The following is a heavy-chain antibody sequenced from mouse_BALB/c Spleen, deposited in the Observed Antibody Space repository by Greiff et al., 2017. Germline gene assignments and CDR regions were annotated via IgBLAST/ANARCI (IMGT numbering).Heavy chain of an antibody. CDR2: ISNGGGST. D-gene: IGHD1-1*01. CDR3: ARHYYGSSYPFAY. Sequence: DVMLVESGGGLVQPGGSLKLSCAASGFTFSSYTMSWVRQTPEKRLEWVAYISNGGGSTYYPDTVKGRFTISRDNAKNTLYLQMSSLKSEDTAMYYCARHYYGSSYPFAYWGQGTLVTVSA. J-gene: IGHJ3*01. CDR1: GFTFSSYT. V-gene: IGHV5-12-2*01.